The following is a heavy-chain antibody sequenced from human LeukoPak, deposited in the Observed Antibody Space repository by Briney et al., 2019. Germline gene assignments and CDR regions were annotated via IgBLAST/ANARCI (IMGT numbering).Heavy chain of an antibody. CDR2: IYPGDSDT. Sequence: GESLKISCKGSGYSFTSYWIGWVRQMPGKGLEWMGIIYPGDSDTRYSPSFQGQVTISADKSISSASLQWRSLKAADNAMYYCSRVPYYYCSGSYKSSAYYYYYMDVWGKGTTVTVSS. CDR3: SRVPYYYCSGSYKSSAYYYYYMDV. D-gene: IGHD3-10*01. J-gene: IGHJ6*03. CDR1: GYSFTSYW. V-gene: IGHV5-51*01.